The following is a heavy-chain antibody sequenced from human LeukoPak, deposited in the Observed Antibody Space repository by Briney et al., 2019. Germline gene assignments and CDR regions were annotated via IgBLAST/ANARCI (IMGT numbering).Heavy chain of an antibody. CDR2: INAGNGNT. CDR3: ARDREQPYKTYYYYGMDV. Sequence: ASVKVSCKASGYTFTSYAMHWVRQAPGQRLEWMGWINAGNGNTKYSQKFQGRVTITRDTSASTAYMELSSLRSEDTAVYYCARDREQPYKTYYYYGMDVWGRGTLVTVSS. D-gene: IGHD1-26*01. J-gene: IGHJ6*02. V-gene: IGHV1-3*01. CDR1: GYTFTSYA.